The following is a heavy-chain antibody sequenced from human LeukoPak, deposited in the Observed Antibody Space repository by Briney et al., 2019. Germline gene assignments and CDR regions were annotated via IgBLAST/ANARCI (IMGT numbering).Heavy chain of an antibody. V-gene: IGHV1-2*02. Sequence: ASVKVSCKASRYSFSDYFIHWVRQAPGQGLEWMGWINPKNGGTNPAEKFQGRVTMTTDTSTSTAYMELRSLRSNDTAVYYCARYDAASNWFDPWGQGTLVTVSS. D-gene: IGHD3-16*01. CDR1: RYSFSDYF. CDR3: ARYDAASNWFDP. CDR2: INPKNGGT. J-gene: IGHJ5*02.